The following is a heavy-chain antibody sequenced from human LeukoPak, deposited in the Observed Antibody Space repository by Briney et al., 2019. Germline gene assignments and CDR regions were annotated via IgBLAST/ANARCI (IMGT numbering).Heavy chain of an antibody. Sequence: AASVKVSCNTFGYNFYDADSHLHWVRQAPGQELEWMVRINPRSGGTTYAQNLQGRVTMTWDTSITTGYMDLTRLRSDDTAMYYCARDKRGSLDYWGQGTPVVVSS. D-gene: IGHD1-1*01. CDR2: INPRSGGT. CDR3: ARDKRGSLDY. CDR1: GYNFYDADSH. V-gene: IGHV1-2*06. J-gene: IGHJ4*02.